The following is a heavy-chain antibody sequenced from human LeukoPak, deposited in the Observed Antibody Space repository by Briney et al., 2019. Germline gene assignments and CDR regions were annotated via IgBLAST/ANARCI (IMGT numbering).Heavy chain of an antibody. D-gene: IGHD1-26*01. CDR1: GFTFSSYE. CDR3: ARHVGAQDN. CDR2: ISSSGTTI. J-gene: IGHJ4*02. Sequence: PGGSLRLSCAASGFTFSSYEMNWVRQAQGKGLEWVSYISSSGTTIYYADSVKGRFTISRDDAKDTLYLQMNSLRAEDTAVYYCARHVGAQDNRGQGTLVTVSS. V-gene: IGHV3-48*03.